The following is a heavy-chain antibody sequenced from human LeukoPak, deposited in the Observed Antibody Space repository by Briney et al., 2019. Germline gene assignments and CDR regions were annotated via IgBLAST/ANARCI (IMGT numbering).Heavy chain of an antibody. CDR3: ARDPVHSSGWFAVSYYYMDV. J-gene: IGHJ6*03. Sequence: PGGSLRLSCAASGFTFSSYAMHWVRQAPGKGLEWVAVISYDGSNKYYADSVKGRLTISRDNSKNTLYLQMNSLRAEDTAVYYCARDPVHSSGWFAVSYYYMDVWGKGTTVTVSS. CDR1: GFTFSSYA. V-gene: IGHV3-30-3*01. D-gene: IGHD6-19*01. CDR2: ISYDGSNK.